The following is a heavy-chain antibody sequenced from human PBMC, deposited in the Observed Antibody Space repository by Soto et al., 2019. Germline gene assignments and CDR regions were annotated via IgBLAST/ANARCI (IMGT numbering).Heavy chain of an antibody. CDR1: GYTFTSYG. V-gene: IGHV1-18*04. Sequence: ASVKVSCKAPGYTFTSYGISWVRQAPGQGLEWMGWISAYNGNTNYAQKLQGRVTMTSDTSTSTAYMELRSLRSDDTAVYYCARDRSALLWFGELSHYYYYYGMDVWGQGTTVTVSS. D-gene: IGHD3-10*01. CDR2: ISAYNGNT. J-gene: IGHJ6*02. CDR3: ARDRSALLWFGELSHYYYYYGMDV.